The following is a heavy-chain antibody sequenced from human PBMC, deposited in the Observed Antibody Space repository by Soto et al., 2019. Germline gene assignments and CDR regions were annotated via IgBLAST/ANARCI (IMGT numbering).Heavy chain of an antibody. CDR3: ARDSVRGSTSDYYGMDV. CDR1: GFTFSSYA. V-gene: IGHV3-30-3*01. Sequence: PGGSLRLSCAASGFTFSSYAMHWVRQAPGKGLEWVAVISYDGSNKYYADSVKGRFTISRDNSKNTLYLQMNSLRAEDTAVYYCARDSVRGSTSDYYGMDVWGQGTTVTVSS. CDR2: ISYDGSNK. D-gene: IGHD2-2*01. J-gene: IGHJ6*02.